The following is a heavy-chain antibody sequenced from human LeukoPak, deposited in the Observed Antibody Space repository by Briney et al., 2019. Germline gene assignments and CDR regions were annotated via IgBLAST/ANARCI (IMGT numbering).Heavy chain of an antibody. Sequence: ASVKVSCKASGYTFTSYYMHWVRQAPGQGLEWMGLINPSGGSTSYAQKFQGRVTMTRDTSTSTVYMELSSLRSDDTAVYYCARDPFEAAPRPAYFQHWGQGTLVTVSS. CDR2: INPSGGST. CDR1: GYTFTSYY. V-gene: IGHV1-46*01. D-gene: IGHD3-9*01. J-gene: IGHJ1*01. CDR3: ARDPFEAAPRPAYFQH.